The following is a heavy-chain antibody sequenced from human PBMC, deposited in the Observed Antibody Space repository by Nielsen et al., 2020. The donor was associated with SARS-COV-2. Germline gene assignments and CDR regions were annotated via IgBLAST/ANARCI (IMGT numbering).Heavy chain of an antibody. CDR2: ISVSGSTT. J-gene: IGHJ4*02. V-gene: IGHV3-23*01. D-gene: IGHD1-1*01. CDR3: GRDQGWKGNDY. Sequence: GGSLRPSCAAPGFTFRTYAMSWVRQAPGKGLEWVEAISVSGSTTYYTDSLEGRFTISRDNSKNTLYLQMDSLKAEDTAVYYCGRDQGWKGNDYWGQGTLVTVSS. CDR1: GFTFRTYA.